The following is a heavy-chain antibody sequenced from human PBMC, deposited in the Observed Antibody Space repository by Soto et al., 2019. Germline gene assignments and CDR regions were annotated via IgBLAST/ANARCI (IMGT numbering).Heavy chain of an antibody. V-gene: IGHV4-38-2*01. CDR2: IYHSGSA. D-gene: IGHD3-3*01. CDR3: ARVRIFDYWFAY. CDR1: GYSISGGFC. Sequence: SETLSLTCDVSGYSISGGFCWGWIRQPPGKGLEWIANIYHSGSAYYTPSLKTRVTTSVDTSKNQISLRLNSVTAADTAVYFCARVRIFDYWFAYWGQGTPVTVSS. J-gene: IGHJ5*01.